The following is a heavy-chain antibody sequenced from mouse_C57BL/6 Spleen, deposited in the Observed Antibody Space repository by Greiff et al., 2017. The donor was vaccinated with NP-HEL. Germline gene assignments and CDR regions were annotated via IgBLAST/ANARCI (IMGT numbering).Heavy chain of an antibody. D-gene: IGHD1-1*01. Sequence: EVQLQESGTVLARPGASVKMSCKTSGYTFTSYWMHWVKQRPGQGLEWIGAIYPGNSDTSYNQKFKGKAKLTAVTSASTAYMELSSLTNEDSAVYYGTRSDYYGSPYWYFDVWGTGTTVTVSS. CDR1: GYTFTSYW. J-gene: IGHJ1*03. CDR2: IYPGNSDT. V-gene: IGHV1-5*01. CDR3: TRSDYYGSPYWYFDV.